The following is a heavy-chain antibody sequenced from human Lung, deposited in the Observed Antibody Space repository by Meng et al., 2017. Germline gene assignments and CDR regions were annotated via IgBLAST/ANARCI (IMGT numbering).Heavy chain of an antibody. CDR1: GGSLSDYY. V-gene: IGHV4-34*01. CDR2: INHSGST. D-gene: IGHD4-11*01. J-gene: IGHJ4*02. Sequence: QRQQRKWGPGRLKLSDTLSLTCVVSGGSLSDYYRSWLRQPPGKGLEWIGEINHSGSTNYNPSLESRATISVDTSQNNLSLKLSSVTAADSAVYYCARGPTTMAHDFDYWGQGTLVTVFS. CDR3: ARGPTTMAHDFDY.